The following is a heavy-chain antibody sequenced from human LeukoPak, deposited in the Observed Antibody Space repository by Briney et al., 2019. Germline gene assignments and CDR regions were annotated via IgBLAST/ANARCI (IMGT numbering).Heavy chain of an antibody. CDR2: MSFDGRNK. V-gene: IGHV3-30*14. D-gene: IGHD3-22*01. CDR1: GFTFSSYA. J-gene: IGHJ4*02. CDR3: ARMDSSGYCFDY. Sequence: PGGSLRLSCAASGFTFSSYAMSWVRQAPGKGLEWVAVMSFDGRNKYNADSVKGRFTISRDNSKNTLYLQMNSLRAEDTAVYYCARMDSSGYCFDYWGQGTLVTVSS.